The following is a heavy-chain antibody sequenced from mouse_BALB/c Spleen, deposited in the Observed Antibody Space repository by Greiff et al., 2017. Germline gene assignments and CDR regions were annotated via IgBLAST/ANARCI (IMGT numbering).Heavy chain of an antibody. Sequence: EVQVVESGGGLVQPGGSRKLSCAVSGFTFSSFGMHWVRQAPEKGLEWVAYISSGSSTIYYAATVKGRFTISRDHPKNTLFLQMTSLRSEDTAMYYYARESYYGYRYFEVWGAGTTVTVSA. CDR2: ISSGSSTI. V-gene: IGHV5-17*02. CDR1: GFTFSSFG. D-gene: IGHD1-1*01. CDR3: ARESYYGYRYFEV. J-gene: IGHJ1*01.